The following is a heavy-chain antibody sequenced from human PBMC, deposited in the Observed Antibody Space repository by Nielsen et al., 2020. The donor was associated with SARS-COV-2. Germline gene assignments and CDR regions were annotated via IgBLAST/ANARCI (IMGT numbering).Heavy chain of an antibody. CDR3: AKLPSYNWFDP. J-gene: IGHJ5*02. CDR2: ISGSGGST. CDR1: GFTFSSYA. V-gene: IGHV3-23*01. D-gene: IGHD6-6*01. Sequence: GESLKISCAASGFTFSSYAMSWVRQAPGKGLEWVSAISGSGGSTYYADSVKGRFTISRDNSKNTLYLQMNSLRAEDTAVYYCAKLPSYNWFDPWGQGTLVTVSS.